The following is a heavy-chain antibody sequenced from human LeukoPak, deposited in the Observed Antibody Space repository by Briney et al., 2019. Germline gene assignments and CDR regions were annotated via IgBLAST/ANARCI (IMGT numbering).Heavy chain of an antibody. CDR3: AKLNSYYYDSSGYYHFDY. CDR1: GFTFSDFW. CDR2: ISGSGGST. J-gene: IGHJ4*02. D-gene: IGHD3-22*01. V-gene: IGHV3-23*01. Sequence: PGGSLRLSCAGSGFTFSDFWMTWVRQTPGKGLEWVSAISGSGGSTYYADSVKGRFTISRDNSKNTLYLQMNSLRAEDTAVYYCAKLNSYYYDSSGYYHFDYWGQGTLVTVSS.